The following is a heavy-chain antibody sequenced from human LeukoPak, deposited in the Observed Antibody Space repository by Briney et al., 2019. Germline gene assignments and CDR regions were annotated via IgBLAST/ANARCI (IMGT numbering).Heavy chain of an antibody. V-gene: IGHV1-2*02. J-gene: IGHJ4*02. CDR3: ARLSGTYWGLDY. CDR1: GYTFTDYY. D-gene: IGHD1-26*01. CDR2: MNVKTGAT. Sequence: ASVKVSCKAPGYTFTDYYIHWVRQAPGHGLEWLGWMNVKTGATSSAQKFPGRFTMTRDTSIGTASMEFSSLTSDDTAVYYCARLSGTYWGLDYWGQGTLVTVSS.